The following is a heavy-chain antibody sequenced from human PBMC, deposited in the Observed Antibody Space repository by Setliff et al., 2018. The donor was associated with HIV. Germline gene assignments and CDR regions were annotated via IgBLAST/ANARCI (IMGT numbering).Heavy chain of an antibody. CDR2: IYTSGST. CDR3: ARVHNSGTLHAFDL. J-gene: IGHJ3*01. Sequence: SETLSLTCTVSGGSIGSGYYYWSWIRQPAGKGLGWIGHIYTSGSTNYNPSLKSRVTISVDTSKNQFSLKLSSVTAADTAVYYCARVHNSGTLHAFDLWGQGTKVTVSS. CDR1: GGSIGSGYYY. V-gene: IGHV4-61*09. D-gene: IGHD1-26*01.